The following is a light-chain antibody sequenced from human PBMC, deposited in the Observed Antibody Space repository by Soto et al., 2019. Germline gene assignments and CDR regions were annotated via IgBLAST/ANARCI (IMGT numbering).Light chain of an antibody. CDR2: GAS. V-gene: IGKV3-20*01. CDR3: QQYGGSTRT. CDR1: QSVTTQ. Sequence: IVLTKYQGPLSLSPGERSTLSCRASQSVTTQLAWYQQKPGQAPRLIIHGASSRATGVPDRITGSGSGTDFTLSISRLEPEDFAVYYCQQYGGSTRTFGQGTKVDTK. J-gene: IGKJ1*01.